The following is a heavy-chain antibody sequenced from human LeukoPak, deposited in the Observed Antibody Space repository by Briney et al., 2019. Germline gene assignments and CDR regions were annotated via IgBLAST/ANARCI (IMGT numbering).Heavy chain of an antibody. J-gene: IGHJ3*02. CDR3: ASPIGEYYYDSSGPNDAFDI. V-gene: IGHV4-34*01. D-gene: IGHD3-22*01. CDR1: GGSFSGYY. Sequence: SETLSLTCAVYGGSFSGYYWGWIRQPPGKGLEWIGEINHSGSTNYNPSLESRVTISVDTSKNQFSLKLSSVTAADTAVYYCASPIGEYYYDSSGPNDAFDIWGQGTMVTVSS. CDR2: INHSGST.